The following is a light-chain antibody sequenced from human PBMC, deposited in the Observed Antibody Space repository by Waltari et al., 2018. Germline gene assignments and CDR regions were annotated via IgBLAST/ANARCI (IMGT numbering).Light chain of an antibody. V-gene: IGKV1-9*01. CDR2: AAS. CDR1: QGIRSY. J-gene: IGKJ3*01. CDR3: QQLNSYPFT. Sequence: DIKLTQSQSFLSASVENRVTIPCRASQGIRSYLAWYHQKPGKAPKLLIYAASTLQSGVPSRFGGSGSGTEFTLTISSLQPEDFATYYCQQLNSYPFTFGPGTKVDIK.